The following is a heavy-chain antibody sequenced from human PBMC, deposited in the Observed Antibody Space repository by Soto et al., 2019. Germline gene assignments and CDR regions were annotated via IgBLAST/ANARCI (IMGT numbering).Heavy chain of an antibody. CDR1: GFTFNSYG. CDR2: ISYDSTKT. Sequence: SLRLSCSASGFTFNSYGMHWVRQGPGNGLEWVAFISYDSTKTYYADSVKGRFTISRDNSNSALYVQMNSLTGEDTAVYYCARTRSAWSDFHYYSLDVWGQGTTVTAP. D-gene: IGHD1-26*01. CDR3: ARTRSAWSDFHYYSLDV. V-gene: IGHV3-30*03. J-gene: IGHJ6*02.